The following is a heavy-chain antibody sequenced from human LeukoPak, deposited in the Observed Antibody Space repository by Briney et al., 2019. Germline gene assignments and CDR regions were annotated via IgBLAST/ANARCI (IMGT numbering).Heavy chain of an antibody. J-gene: IGHJ6*02. Sequence: SETLSLTCTVSGGSISSYYWSWIRQPPGKGLEWIGEINHSGSTNYNPSLKSRVTISVATSKNQFSLKLSFVTAADTAVYYCARIIVATIRGYYYYYYGMDVWGQGTTVTVSS. CDR1: GGSISSYY. D-gene: IGHD5-12*01. CDR3: ARIIVATIRGYYYYYYGMDV. CDR2: INHSGST. V-gene: IGHV4-34*01.